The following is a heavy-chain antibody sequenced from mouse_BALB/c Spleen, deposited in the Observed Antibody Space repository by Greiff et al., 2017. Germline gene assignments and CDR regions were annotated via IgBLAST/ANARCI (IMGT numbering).Heavy chain of an antibody. CDR2: IYPGNVNT. Sequence: QVQLQQSGPELVKPGASVRISCKASGYTFTSYYIHWVKQRPGQGLEWIGWIYPGNVNTKYNEKFKGKATLTADKSSSTAYMQLSSLTSEDSAVYFCARDYVYAMDYWGQGTSVTVSS. CDR1: GYTFTSYY. CDR3: ARDYVYAMDY. D-gene: IGHD1-1*01. V-gene: IGHV1S56*01. J-gene: IGHJ4*01.